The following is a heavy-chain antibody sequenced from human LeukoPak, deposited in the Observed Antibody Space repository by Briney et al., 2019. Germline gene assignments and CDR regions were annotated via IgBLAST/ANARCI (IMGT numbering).Heavy chain of an antibody. D-gene: IGHD3-9*01. Sequence: GGSLRLSCAASGFTVSSDYMSWVRQAPGKGLEWVSVIYTGGSTYYADSVRGRFTISRDNSKNTLYLQVNSLRAEDTALYYCARVTGYYNGDYFDYWGQGTLVTVSS. CDR2: IYTGGST. CDR3: ARVTGYYNGDYFDY. CDR1: GFTVSSDY. J-gene: IGHJ4*02. V-gene: IGHV3-53*01.